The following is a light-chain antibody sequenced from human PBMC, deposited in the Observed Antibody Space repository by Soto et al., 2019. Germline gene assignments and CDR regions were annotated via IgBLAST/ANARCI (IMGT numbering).Light chain of an antibody. CDR1: QSAGNF. J-gene: IGKJ5*01. CDR3: QQHNQWPIT. CDR2: YIS. V-gene: IGKV3D-15*01. Sequence: EIVLTQSPGTLSLSPGERATLSCRASQSAGNFLAWYQQKLGQAPRLLIYYISTRATGIPARFSGSGSGTEFTLTINSLQSEDSAVYYCQQHNQWPITFGQGTRLEI.